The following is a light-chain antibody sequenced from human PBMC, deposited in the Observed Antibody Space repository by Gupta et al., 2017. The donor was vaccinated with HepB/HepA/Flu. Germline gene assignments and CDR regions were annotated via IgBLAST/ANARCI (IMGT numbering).Light chain of an antibody. CDR2: AAS. CDR3: QQANSFLST. J-gene: IGKJ2*01. CDR1: QDISGL. V-gene: IGKV1-12*01. Sequence: MTQSPSSVSASVGARVTITCRASQDISGLLAWYQQKPGKAPKLLIYAASTLQSGVPSRFSGSGSRSDFTLTISSLQPEDVATYYCQQANSFLSTFGQGTKVEIK.